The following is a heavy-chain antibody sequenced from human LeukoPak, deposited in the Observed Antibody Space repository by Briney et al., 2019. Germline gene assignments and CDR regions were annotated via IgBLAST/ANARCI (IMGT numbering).Heavy chain of an antibody. CDR3: ASPHYYDSSGYFDI. CDR2: INPNSGGT. J-gene: IGHJ3*02. D-gene: IGHD3-22*01. CDR1: GYTFTGYY. V-gene: IGHV1-2*06. Sequence: ASVKVSCKASGYTFTGYYMHWVRRAPGQGLEWMGRINPNSGGTNYAQKFQGRVTMTRDTSISTAYMELSRLRSDDTAVYYCASPHYYDSSGYFDIWGQGTMVTVSS.